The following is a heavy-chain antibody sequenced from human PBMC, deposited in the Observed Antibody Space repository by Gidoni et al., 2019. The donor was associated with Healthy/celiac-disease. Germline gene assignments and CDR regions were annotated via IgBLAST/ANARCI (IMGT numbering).Heavy chain of an antibody. V-gene: IGHV4-34*01. CDR3: ARPRRYSYGLDAFDI. CDR1: GGSFSGYY. CDR2: INHSGST. J-gene: IGHJ3*02. D-gene: IGHD5-18*01. Sequence: QVQLQQWGAGLLKPSETLSLTCAVYGGSFSGYYWSWIRQPPGKGLEWIGEINHSGSTNYNPSLKSRVTISVDTSKNQFSLKLSSVTAADTAVYYCARPRRYSYGLDAFDIWGQGTMVTVSS.